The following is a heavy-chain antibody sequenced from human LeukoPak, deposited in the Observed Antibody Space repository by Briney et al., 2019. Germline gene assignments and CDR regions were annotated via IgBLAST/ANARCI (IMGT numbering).Heavy chain of an antibody. Sequence: PSETLSLTCAVYGGSFSGYYWSWIRQPPGKGLEWIGEINHSGSTNYNPSLKSRVTISVDTSKNQFSLKLSSVTAADTAVYYCARGATVTTQYFDYWGQGTLVTVSS. CDR2: INHSGST. J-gene: IGHJ4*02. V-gene: IGHV4-34*01. D-gene: IGHD4-17*01. CDR1: GGSFSGYY. CDR3: ARGATVTTQYFDY.